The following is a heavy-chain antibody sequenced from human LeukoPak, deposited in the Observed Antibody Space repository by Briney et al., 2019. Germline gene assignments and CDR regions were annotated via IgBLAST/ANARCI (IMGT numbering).Heavy chain of an antibody. J-gene: IGHJ4*02. Sequence: SETLSLTCTVSGGSISSSSYYWGWIRQPPGKGLEWIGSIYYSGSTYYNPSLKSRVTISVDTSKNQFSLKLSSVIAADTAVYYCARDRPSSGWYYFDYWGQGTLVTVSS. CDR2: IYYSGST. CDR1: GGSISSSSYY. D-gene: IGHD6-19*01. V-gene: IGHV4-39*07. CDR3: ARDRPSSGWYYFDY.